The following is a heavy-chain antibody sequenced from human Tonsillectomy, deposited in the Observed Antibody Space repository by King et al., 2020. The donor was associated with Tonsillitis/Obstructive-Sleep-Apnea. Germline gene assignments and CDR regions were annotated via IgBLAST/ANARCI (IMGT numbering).Heavy chain of an antibody. Sequence: QLQESGPGLVKPSETPSLTCTVSGGSISSYYWSWIRQPPGKGLEWIGYVYFSGSTNHNPSLKSRVTISVDTSKNQFSLKLSSVTAADTAVYYCARDMVLEAGGDAFDIWGQGTMVTVSS. D-gene: IGHD3-10*01. J-gene: IGHJ3*02. CDR2: VYFSGST. CDR3: ARDMVLEAGGDAFDI. CDR1: GGSISSYY. V-gene: IGHV4-59*01.